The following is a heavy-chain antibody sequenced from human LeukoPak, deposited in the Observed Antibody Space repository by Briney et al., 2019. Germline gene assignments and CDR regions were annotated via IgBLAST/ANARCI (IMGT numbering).Heavy chain of an antibody. V-gene: IGHV4-39*07. CDR1: GDSISSSSYY. D-gene: IGHD2-15*01. CDR3: ARVVGPEDIVVVVAATGYYYYYMDV. Sequence: PSETLSLTCTVSGDSISSSSYYWGWIRQPPGKGLEWIGSIYHSGSTYYNPSLKSRVTISVDTSKNQFSLKLSSVTAADTAVYYCARVVGPEDIVVVVAATGYYYYYMDVWGKGTTVTVSS. CDR2: IYHSGST. J-gene: IGHJ6*03.